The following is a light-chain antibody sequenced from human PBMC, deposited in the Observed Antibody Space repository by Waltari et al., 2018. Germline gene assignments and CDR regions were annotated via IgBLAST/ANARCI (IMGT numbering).Light chain of an antibody. Sequence: EIVLTQSPASLSLSPGDRATLSCRASQRVGSYLAWYQQKPGQAPRLLIYDASNRATGIPARFSGSGSGTDFTLTISSLEPEDFAVYYCQLRSNWPPLFTFGPGTNVDIK. V-gene: IGKV3-11*01. CDR1: QRVGSY. CDR2: DAS. CDR3: QLRSNWPPLFT. J-gene: IGKJ3*01.